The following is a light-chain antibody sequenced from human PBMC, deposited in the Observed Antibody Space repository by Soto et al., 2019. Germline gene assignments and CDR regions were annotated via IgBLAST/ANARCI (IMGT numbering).Light chain of an antibody. CDR2: DSS. CDR1: QSVSNTY. Sequence: EIVLTQSPGTLSLSPGERATLSCRASQSVSNTYLAWYQQKAGQAPRLLIYDSSNRATGIPVRFSGSGSGTDFTLTISSLEPEDFAVYYCQHRNYWLTFGGGTKVEI. J-gene: IGKJ4*01. V-gene: IGKV3D-20*02. CDR3: QHRNYWLT.